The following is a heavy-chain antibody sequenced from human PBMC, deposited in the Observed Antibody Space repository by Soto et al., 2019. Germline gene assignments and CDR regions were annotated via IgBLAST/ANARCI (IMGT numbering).Heavy chain of an antibody. V-gene: IGHV3-48*01. Sequence: GGSLRLSCAASGFSFSGYRMNWVRQAPGKGLEWVSYISSSSSTTYHADSVEGRFTISRDNSKNTLYLQMNSLRAEDTAVYYCARGDYYDSSGYYSNTFDVWGQGTMVTVSS. CDR1: GFSFSGYR. D-gene: IGHD3-22*01. CDR3: ARGDYYDSSGYYSNTFDV. CDR2: ISSSSSTT. J-gene: IGHJ3*01.